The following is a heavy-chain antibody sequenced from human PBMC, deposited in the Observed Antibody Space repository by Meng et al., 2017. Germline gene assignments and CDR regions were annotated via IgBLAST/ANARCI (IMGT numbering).Heavy chain of an antibody. CDR3: ARDFPHNYDILTGYYNGAFDI. CDR1: GGSISSYY. J-gene: IGHJ3*02. CDR2: IYTSGST. Sequence: GSLRLSCTASGGSISSYYWSWIRQPAGKGLEWIGRIYTSGSTNYNPSLKSRVTMSVDTSKNQFSLKLSSVTAADTAVYYCARDFPHNYDILTGYYNGAFDIWGQGTMVTVSS. D-gene: IGHD3-9*01. V-gene: IGHV4-4*07.